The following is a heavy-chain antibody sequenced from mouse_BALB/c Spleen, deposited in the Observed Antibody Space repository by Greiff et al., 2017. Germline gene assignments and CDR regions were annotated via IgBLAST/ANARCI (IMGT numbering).Heavy chain of an antibody. J-gene: IGHJ4*01. Sequence: EVKLVESGGGLVQPGGSLRLSCATSGFTFTDYYMSWVRQPPGKALEWLGFIRNKANGYTSEYSASVKGRLSISRDNCQSTLYLQMNTLRAEDSATYYCARDGDYVYYYAMDYWGQGTSVTVSS. CDR3: ARDGDYVYYYAMDY. CDR1: GFTFTDYY. D-gene: IGHD2-13*01. V-gene: IGHV7-3*02. CDR2: IRNKANGYTS.